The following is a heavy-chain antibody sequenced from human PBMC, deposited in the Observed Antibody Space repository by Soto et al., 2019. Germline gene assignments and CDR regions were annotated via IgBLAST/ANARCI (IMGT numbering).Heavy chain of an antibody. CDR3: ARLGPTSL. D-gene: IGHD1-26*01. J-gene: IGHJ6*02. CDR1: GGSFSGYY. V-gene: IGHV4-34*01. CDR2: INHSGST. Sequence: QVQLQQWGAGLLKPSETLSLTCAVYGGSFSGYYWSWIRQPPGKGLEWIGEINHSGSTNYNPSLKRRVTISVDTSKNQFSLKLSSVTAADTAVYYCARLGPTSLWGQGTTVTVSS.